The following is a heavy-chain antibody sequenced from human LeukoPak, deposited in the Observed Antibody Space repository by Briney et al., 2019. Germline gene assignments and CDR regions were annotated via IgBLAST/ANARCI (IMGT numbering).Heavy chain of an antibody. V-gene: IGHV1-69-2*01. J-gene: IGHJ4*02. Sequence: VKISCKVSGYTFTEYYMYWVQQAPGKGLEWMGLVDPEDGETKYAEKFQGRVTIIADTSTDTAYMELSSLRSEDTAVYYCATTKGTIPYFDHWGQGTLVTVSS. CDR3: ATTKGTIPYFDH. CDR1: GYTFTEYY. D-gene: IGHD3-3*01. CDR2: VDPEDGET.